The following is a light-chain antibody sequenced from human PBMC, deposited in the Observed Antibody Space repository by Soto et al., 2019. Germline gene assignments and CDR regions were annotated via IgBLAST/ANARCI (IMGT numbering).Light chain of an antibody. V-gene: IGLV3-21*02. CDR1: NIGSKS. CDR3: QVWDSSSDHSYV. Sequence: SYELTQPPSVSVAPGQTARITCGGNNIGSKSVHWYQQKPGQAPVLVVYDDSDRRSGIPERFSGSNSGNTATLTISRVEAGDEADYYCQVWDSSSDHSYVFGTGTKLTVL. CDR2: DDS. J-gene: IGLJ1*01.